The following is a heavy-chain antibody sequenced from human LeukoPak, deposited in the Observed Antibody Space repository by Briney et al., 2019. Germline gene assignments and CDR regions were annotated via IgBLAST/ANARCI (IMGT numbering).Heavy chain of an antibody. D-gene: IGHD5-12*01. J-gene: IGHJ4*02. V-gene: IGHV1-69*05. Sequence: SVKVSCKASGGTFSSYAISWVRQAPGQGLEWMGGIIPIFGTANYAQKFQGRVTITTDESTSTAYMELSSLRSEDTAVYHCARGIGYSGYDAKVGAFDYWGQGTLVTVSS. CDR3: ARGIGYSGYDAKVGAFDY. CDR2: IIPIFGTA. CDR1: GGTFSSYA.